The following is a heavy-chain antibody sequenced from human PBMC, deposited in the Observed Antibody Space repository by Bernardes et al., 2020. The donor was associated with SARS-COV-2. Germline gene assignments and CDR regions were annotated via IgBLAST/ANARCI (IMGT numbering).Heavy chain of an antibody. CDR2: KKEDGSEK. Sequence: GGSLRLSCAVSGFTLSSYWTSWVRQAPGKGLEWVANKKEDGSEKYYVDFVKGPFTISRDNAKNSLYLQKNSLRAEDTAVFYCVRFPYGDYYGSWGQGTLVTVSS. CDR3: VRFPYGDYYGS. V-gene: IGHV3-7*01. D-gene: IGHD4-17*01. J-gene: IGHJ4*02. CDR1: GFTLSSYW.